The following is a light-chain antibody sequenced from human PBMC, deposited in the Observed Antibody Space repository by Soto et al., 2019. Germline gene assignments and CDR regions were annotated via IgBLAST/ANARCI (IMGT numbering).Light chain of an antibody. Sequence: QSALTQPASVSGSPVQSIAISCTGTSSDVGGYNYVSWYQQHPGKAPKLMIFEVSNRPSGVSDRFSGSKSGNTASLTISGLQADDEADYYCSSYTSISTYVFGTGTKLTVL. J-gene: IGLJ1*01. CDR3: SSYTSISTYV. CDR2: EVS. CDR1: SSDVGGYNY. V-gene: IGLV2-14*01.